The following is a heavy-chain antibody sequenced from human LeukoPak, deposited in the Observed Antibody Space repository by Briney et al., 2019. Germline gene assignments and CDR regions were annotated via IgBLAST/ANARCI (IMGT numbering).Heavy chain of an antibody. D-gene: IGHD5-12*01. Sequence: QAGGSLRLSCAASGFTFSTYWMHWVRHAPGKGLVWVSHIKSDGSSTSYADSVKGRFTISRDNAKNTLYLQMNSLRADDTAVYYCARDRGYTQDYWGQGTLVTVSS. J-gene: IGHJ4*02. CDR2: IKSDGSST. CDR1: GFTFSTYW. CDR3: ARDRGYTQDY. V-gene: IGHV3-74*01.